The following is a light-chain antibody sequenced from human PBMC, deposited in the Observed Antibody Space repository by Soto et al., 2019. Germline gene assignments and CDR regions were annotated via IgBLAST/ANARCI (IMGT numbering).Light chain of an antibody. V-gene: IGKV1-9*01. J-gene: IGKJ4*01. CDR2: SAS. CDR3: QQIDSYPVT. CDR1: QGISTF. Sequence: DIQLTQSPAFLSASVGDKVTITCRASQGISTFLAWYQQKPGKAPNLLIYSASTLQSGVPSRFSGSGSGTEFTLPISSLQPEDFATSYCQQIDSYPVTFGGGTKVEMK.